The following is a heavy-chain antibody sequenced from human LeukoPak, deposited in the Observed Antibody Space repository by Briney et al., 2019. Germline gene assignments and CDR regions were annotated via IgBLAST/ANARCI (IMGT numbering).Heavy chain of an antibody. Sequence: ASVKVSCKASGYTFTSYYMHWVRQAPGQGLEWMGIINPSGGSTSYAQKFQGRVTMTRDTPTSTVYMELSGLRSEDTAVYYCARGQRRDGYKGYFDYWGQGTLVTASS. CDR1: GYTFTSYY. CDR3: ARGQRRDGYKGYFDY. D-gene: IGHD5-24*01. V-gene: IGHV1-46*01. CDR2: INPSGGST. J-gene: IGHJ4*02.